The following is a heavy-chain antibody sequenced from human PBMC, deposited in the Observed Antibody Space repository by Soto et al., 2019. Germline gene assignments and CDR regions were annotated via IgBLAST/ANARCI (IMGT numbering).Heavy chain of an antibody. CDR3: ARDLNSYGMDV. CDR2: IKQDRSEK. CDR1: GFTFSNYW. Sequence: EVQLVESGGGLVQPGGSLRLSCAASGFTFSNYWMSWVRQAPGKGLEWVANIKQDRSEKYYVDSVKGRFTISRDNAENSLYLQMNGLRAEDTAVYFCARDLNSYGMDVWGQGTTVTVSS. V-gene: IGHV3-7*03. J-gene: IGHJ6*02.